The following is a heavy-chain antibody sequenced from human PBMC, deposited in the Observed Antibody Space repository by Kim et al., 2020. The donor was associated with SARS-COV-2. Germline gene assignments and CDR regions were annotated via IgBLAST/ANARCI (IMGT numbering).Heavy chain of an antibody. CDR3: ARESKRISLAGRPIRRGDGMDV. D-gene: IGHD6-19*01. J-gene: IGHJ6*02. CDR1: GGSFNKFY. CDR2: ISHSGST. Sequence: SETLSLTCAVYGGSFNKFYWNWIRQSPGKGLEWIGEISHSGSTNYNPSLMGRVTISVDTPNNQFSLNVNSVTAADTAVYYCARESKRISLAGRPIRRGDGMDVWGQGTTVTVS. V-gene: IGHV4-34*01.